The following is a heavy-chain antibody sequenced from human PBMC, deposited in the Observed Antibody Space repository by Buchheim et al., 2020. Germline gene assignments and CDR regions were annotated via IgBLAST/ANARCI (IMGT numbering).Heavy chain of an antibody. V-gene: IGHV1-3*01. CDR3: ARAGNYGSLDP. D-gene: IGHD3-16*02. Sequence: QVQLVQSGAEVREPGASVKVSCKASGYSFTTYAMHWVRQAPGQRLEWMGWINAGYGNTKFSQKFQGRFTITRDTSASTVYMELSSLRFEDTAVYYCARAGNYGSLDPWGQGTL. J-gene: IGHJ5*02. CDR2: INAGYGNT. CDR1: GYSFTTYA.